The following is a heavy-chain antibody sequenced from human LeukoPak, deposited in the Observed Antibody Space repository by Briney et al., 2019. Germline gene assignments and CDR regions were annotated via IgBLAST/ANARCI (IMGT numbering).Heavy chain of an antibody. CDR3: AREYYGSGSSHAFDI. V-gene: IGHV3-7*03. CDR2: IKQDGSEK. CDR1: GFTFSSYW. J-gene: IGHJ3*02. D-gene: IGHD3-10*01. Sequence: GGSLRLSCAASGFTFSSYWMSWVRQAPGKGLEWVANIKQDGSEKNYVDSVKGRFTISRDNAKNSLYLQMNSLRAEDTAVYYCAREYYGSGSSHAFDIWGQGTMVTVSS.